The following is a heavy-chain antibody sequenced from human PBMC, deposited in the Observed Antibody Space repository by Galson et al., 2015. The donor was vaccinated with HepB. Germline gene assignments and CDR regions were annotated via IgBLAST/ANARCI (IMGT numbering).Heavy chain of an antibody. J-gene: IGHJ3*02. CDR1: GFTFSSYW. V-gene: IGHV3-7*03. CDR3: ASPGRHYSWGAFDI. CDR2: IKQDGSEK. Sequence: SLRLSCAASGFTFSSYWMSWVRQAPGKGLEWVASIKQDGSEKYYVDSVKGRFTISRDNAKNSLYLQMNSLRAEDTAVYYCASPGRHYSWGAFDIWGQGTTVTVSS. D-gene: IGHD3-10*01.